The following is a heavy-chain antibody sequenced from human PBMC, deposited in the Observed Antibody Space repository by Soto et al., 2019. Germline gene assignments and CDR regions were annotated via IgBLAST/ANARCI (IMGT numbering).Heavy chain of an antibody. V-gene: IGHV1-18*01. CDR2: ISPYTGNT. J-gene: IGHJ6*02. D-gene: IGHD3-16*01. CDR1: GYIFVNYG. CDR3: VMVDNYVTPTPQDV. Sequence: QVQLVQSGDEVKKPGASVKVSCKASGYIFVNYGIAWVRQAPGQGLAWMGWISPYTGNTHSATKVQGRLTMTTDTSTSKAYMDLGSLTSDDTAVYYCVMVDNYVTPTPQDVWGQGTTVTVSS.